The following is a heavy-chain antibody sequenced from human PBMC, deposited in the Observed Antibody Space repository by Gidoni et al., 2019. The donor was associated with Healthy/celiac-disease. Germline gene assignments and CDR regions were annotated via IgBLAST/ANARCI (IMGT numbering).Heavy chain of an antibody. V-gene: IGHV4-34*01. Sequence: TLSLTCAVDGGSFSGYYWSWIRQPPGKGLEWIGEINHSGSTNYNPSLKSRVTISVDTSKNQFSLKLSSVTAADTAVYSCARVKLPAAARHAFDIWGQGTMVTVSS. CDR2: INHSGST. CDR1: GGSFSGYY. J-gene: IGHJ3*02. CDR3: ARVKLPAAARHAFDI. D-gene: IGHD6-25*01.